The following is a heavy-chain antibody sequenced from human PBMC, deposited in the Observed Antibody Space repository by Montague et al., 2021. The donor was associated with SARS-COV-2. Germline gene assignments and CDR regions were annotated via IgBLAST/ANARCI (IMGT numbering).Heavy chain of an antibody. V-gene: IGHV4-4*02. J-gene: IGHJ4*02. Sequence: SETLSLTCGMSSESVTTNTGANWKSMPPEYGLGSIGDIDHSGKKKYKPSLKSRVSMSVDKSWNQFSLRLTSVTAADTAINYCARKGSGRSDLAYWGQGTLVTVSS. CDR3: ARKGSGRSDLAY. CDR2: IDHSGKK. CDR1: SESVTTNTG. D-gene: IGHD1-26*01.